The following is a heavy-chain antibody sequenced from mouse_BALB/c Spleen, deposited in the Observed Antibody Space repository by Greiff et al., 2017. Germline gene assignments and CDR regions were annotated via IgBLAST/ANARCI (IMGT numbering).Heavy chain of an antibody. CDR3: TREGGNYVYFDY. J-gene: IGHJ2*01. V-gene: IGHV5-6-4*01. CDR2: ISSGGSYT. D-gene: IGHD2-1*01. Sequence: EVKLVESGGGLVKPGGSLKLSCAASGFTFSSYTMSWVRQTPEKRLEWVATISSGGSYTYYPDSVKGRFTISRDNAKNTLYLQMSSLKSEDTAMYYCTREGGNYVYFDYWGQGTTLTVSS. CDR1: GFTFSSYT.